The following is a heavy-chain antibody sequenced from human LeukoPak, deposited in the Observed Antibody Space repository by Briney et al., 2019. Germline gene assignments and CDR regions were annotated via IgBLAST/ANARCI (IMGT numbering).Heavy chain of an antibody. CDR3: ARVSPGIAAAGFDY. V-gene: IGHV4-4*01. D-gene: IGHD6-13*01. CDR1: GGSISSSNW. J-gene: IGHJ4*02. CDR2: IYHSGST. Sequence: PSGTLSLTCAVSGGSISSSNWWSWVRQPPGKGLEWIGEIYHSGSTNYNPSLKSRVTISVDKSKNQFSLKLSSVTAADTAVYCCARVSPGIAAAGFDYWGQGTLVTVSS.